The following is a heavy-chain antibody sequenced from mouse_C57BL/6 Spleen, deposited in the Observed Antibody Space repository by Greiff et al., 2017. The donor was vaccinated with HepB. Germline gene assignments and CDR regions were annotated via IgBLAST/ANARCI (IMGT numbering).Heavy chain of an antibody. Sequence: EVKLVESGGGLVKPGGSLKLSCAASGFTFSDYGMHWVRQAPEKGLEWVAYISSGSSTIYYADTVKGRNTISRDNAKYTLFLQMTSLRSEDAAMFYCARNTMVTTGMDYWGQGTSVTVSS. V-gene: IGHV5-17*01. J-gene: IGHJ4*01. CDR2: ISSGSSTI. CDR1: GFTFSDYG. CDR3: ARNTMVTTGMDY. D-gene: IGHD2-2*01.